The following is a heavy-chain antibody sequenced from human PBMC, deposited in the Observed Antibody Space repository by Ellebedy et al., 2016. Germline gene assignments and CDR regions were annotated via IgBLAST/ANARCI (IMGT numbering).Heavy chain of an antibody. V-gene: IGHV4-59*01. CDR1: GGSISSYY. J-gene: IGHJ6*03. D-gene: IGHD3-10*01. Sequence: SETLSLTCTVSGGSISSYYWSWIRQPPGKGLEWIGYIYYSGSTNYNPSLTSRVTISVDTSKNQFSLKLSSVTAADTAVYYCARGSTMVRGVRDYYYYYMDVWGKGTTVTVSS. CDR3: ARGSTMVRGVRDYYYYYMDV. CDR2: IYYSGST.